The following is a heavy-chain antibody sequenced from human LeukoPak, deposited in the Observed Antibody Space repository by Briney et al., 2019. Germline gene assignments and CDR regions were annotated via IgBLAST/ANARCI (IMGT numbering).Heavy chain of an antibody. Sequence: GGSLRLSCAASGFTFSSYSMNWVRQAPGKGLEWVSSISSSSSYIYYADSVKGRFTISRDNAKNSLYLQMNSLRAEDTAVYYCARDGVEFYNWFDPWGQGTLVTVSS. CDR3: ARDGVEFYNWFDP. D-gene: IGHD2-21*01. J-gene: IGHJ5*02. V-gene: IGHV3-21*01. CDR2: ISSSSSYI. CDR1: GFTFSSYS.